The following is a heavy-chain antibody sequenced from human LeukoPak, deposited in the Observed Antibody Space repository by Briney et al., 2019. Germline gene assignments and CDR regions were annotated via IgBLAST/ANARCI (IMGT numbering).Heavy chain of an antibody. CDR2: ISGSGGST. J-gene: IGHJ4*02. CDR1: GFTFSSYG. Sequence: PGGSLRLSCATSGFTFSSYGMYWVRQAPGKGLEWVSAISGSGGSTYYADSVKGRFTISRDNSKNTLYLQVNSLRAEDTAVYYCAKGGRGSGSYNYFDYWGQGTLVTVSS. D-gene: IGHD3-10*01. V-gene: IGHV3-23*01. CDR3: AKGGRGSGSYNYFDY.